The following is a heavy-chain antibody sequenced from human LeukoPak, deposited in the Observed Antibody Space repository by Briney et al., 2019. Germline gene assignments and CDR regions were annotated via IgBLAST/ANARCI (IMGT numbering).Heavy chain of an antibody. V-gene: IGHV4-34*09. D-gene: IGHD4-11*01. CDR2: INHSGST. J-gene: IGHJ4*02. CDR1: GGSFSGYY. Sequence: KPSETLSLTCAVYGGSFSGYYWSWIRQPPGKGLEWIGEINHSGSTYYNPSLKSRVTISVDTSKNQFSLKLSSVTAADTAVYYCAKAHSGYSNRPYYFDYWGQGTLVTVSS. CDR3: AKAHSGYSNRPYYFDY.